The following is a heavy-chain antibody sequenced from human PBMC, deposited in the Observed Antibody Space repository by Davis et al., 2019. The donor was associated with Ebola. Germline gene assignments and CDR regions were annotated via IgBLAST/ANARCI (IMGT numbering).Heavy chain of an antibody. CDR1: GFTFSSYW. Sequence: GGSLRLSCAASGFTFSSYWMSWVRQAPGKGLEWVAVISYDGSNKYYADSVKGRFTISRDNSKNTLYLQMNSLSAEDTAVYYCAKGRGDYGDYVIDYWGQGTLVTVSS. CDR3: AKGRGDYGDYVIDY. V-gene: IGHV3-30*18. CDR2: ISYDGSNK. J-gene: IGHJ4*02. D-gene: IGHD4-17*01.